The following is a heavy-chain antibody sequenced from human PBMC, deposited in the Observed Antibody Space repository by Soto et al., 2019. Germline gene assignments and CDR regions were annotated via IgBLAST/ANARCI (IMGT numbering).Heavy chain of an antibody. J-gene: IGHJ4*02. D-gene: IGHD6-13*01. CDR3: ARAEPSGNHCFDY. Sequence: SETLSLTCTVPGDSVNSYYSAGLPQPPGKGLECMGYVYYSGSTNHNPSLKSPVTITVDTSKNQISLRLKSVTAADTAVYYCARAEPSGNHCFDYWGQGSLVTVSS. V-gene: IGHV4-59*02. CDR2: VYYSGST. CDR1: GDSVNSYY.